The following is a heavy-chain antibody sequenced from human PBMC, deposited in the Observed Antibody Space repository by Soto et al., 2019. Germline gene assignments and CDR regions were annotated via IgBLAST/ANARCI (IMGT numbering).Heavy chain of an antibody. Sequence: QVQLMQSGVEVKKPGASVKVSCKGSGYTFTDHGISWVRQAPGQGLEWMGWIIPNNGNTKNAPKYQGRVTMTTDTSTSPAYMELGRRRPEDTAVYYCARLSGVVVGDYWGQGTLITVSS. CDR1: GYTFTDHG. CDR3: ARLSGVVVGDY. CDR2: IIPNNGNT. V-gene: IGHV1-18*01. J-gene: IGHJ4*02. D-gene: IGHD2-15*01.